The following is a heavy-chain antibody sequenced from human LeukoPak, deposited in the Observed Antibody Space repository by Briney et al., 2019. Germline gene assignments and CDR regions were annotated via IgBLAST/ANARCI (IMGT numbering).Heavy chain of an antibody. Sequence: PSETLSLTCTVSGGSISSSSYYWGWILQPPGKGLEWIGSIYYSGSTYYNPSLKSRVTISVDTSKNHFSLKLSSVTAADTAVYYCATGGVEMATIRVFDYWGQGTLVTVSS. CDR3: ATGGVEMATIRVFDY. CDR2: IYYSGST. V-gene: IGHV4-39*07. D-gene: IGHD5-24*01. J-gene: IGHJ4*02. CDR1: GGSISSSSYY.